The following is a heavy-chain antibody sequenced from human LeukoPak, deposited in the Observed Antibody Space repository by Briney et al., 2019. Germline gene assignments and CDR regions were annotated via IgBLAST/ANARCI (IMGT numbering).Heavy chain of an antibody. D-gene: IGHD4-23*01. CDR3: ARTPPFYGGNPGGIDY. J-gene: IGHJ4*02. CDR1: GGSISSSSYY. CDR2: IYYSGST. V-gene: IGHV4-39*07. Sequence: SETLSLTCTVSGGSISSSSYYWGWIRQPPGKGLEWIGSIYYSGSTYYNPSLKSRVTISVDTSKNQFSLKLSSVTAADTVVYNCARTPPFYGGNPGGIDYWGQGTLVTVSS.